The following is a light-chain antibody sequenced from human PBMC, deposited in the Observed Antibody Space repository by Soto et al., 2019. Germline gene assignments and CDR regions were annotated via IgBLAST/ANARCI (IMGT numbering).Light chain of an antibody. CDR1: QSVSSS. J-gene: IGKJ1*01. CDR3: QQYYTWSQT. Sequence: EIVMTQSPATLSVSPGERATLSCRASQSVSSSLAWYQQKSGQAPRLVIYGAATRATGIPARFSGSGSGTEFTLIISSLQSEDFSVYYCQQYYTWSQTFGQGSKV. CDR2: GAA. V-gene: IGKV3-15*01.